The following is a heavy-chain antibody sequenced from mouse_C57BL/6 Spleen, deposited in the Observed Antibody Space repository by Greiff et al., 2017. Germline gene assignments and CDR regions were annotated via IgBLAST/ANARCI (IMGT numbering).Heavy chain of an antibody. Sequence: EVHLVESGPGMVKPSQSLSLTCTVTGYSITSGYDWHWIRHFPGNKLEWMGYISYSGSTNYNPSLKSRISITHDTSKNHFFLKLNSVTTEDTATYYCARELTGNWYFDVWGTGTTVTVSS. CDR3: ARELTGNWYFDV. J-gene: IGHJ1*03. CDR1: GYSITSGYD. CDR2: ISYSGST. D-gene: IGHD4-1*01. V-gene: IGHV3-1*01.